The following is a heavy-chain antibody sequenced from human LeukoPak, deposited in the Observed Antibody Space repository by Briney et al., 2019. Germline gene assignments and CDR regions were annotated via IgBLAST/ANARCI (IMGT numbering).Heavy chain of an antibody. Sequence: PGGSLRLSCAASEFTFSSYGMHWVRQAPGKGLEWVAVISYDGSNKYYADSVKGRFTISRDNAKNSLFLQMNSLRAEDTAFYYCAKSGYSSDWTQYYFDYWGQGTLVTVSS. J-gene: IGHJ4*02. CDR1: EFTFSSYG. CDR2: ISYDGSNK. CDR3: AKSGYSSDWTQYYFDY. V-gene: IGHV3-30*18. D-gene: IGHD6-25*01.